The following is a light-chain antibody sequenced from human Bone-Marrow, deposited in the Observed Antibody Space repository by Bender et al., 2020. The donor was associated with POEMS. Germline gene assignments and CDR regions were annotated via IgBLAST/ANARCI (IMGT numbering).Light chain of an antibody. CDR2: DVS. Sequence: HSALTQPASVSGSPGQSITISCTGTSSDVGGYNYVSWYQQHPGKAPKLMIYDVSDRPSGVSNRFSGSKSGTSASLAISDIQSEDEGDYYCSSWDDSLSGWVFGGGTKLTVL. CDR1: SSDVGGYNY. J-gene: IGLJ3*02. V-gene: IGLV2-14*03. CDR3: SSWDDSLSGWV.